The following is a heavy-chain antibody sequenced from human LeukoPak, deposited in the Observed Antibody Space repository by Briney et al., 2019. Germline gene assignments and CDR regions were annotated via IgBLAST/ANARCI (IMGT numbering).Heavy chain of an antibody. Sequence: ASVKVSCKASGYTFTSYYMHWVRQAPGQGLEWMGIINPSGGSTSYAQKFQGRVTMTRDMSTSTVYMELSSLRSEDTAVYYCARVIGYGAENNWFDPWGQGTLVTVSS. CDR1: GYTFTSYY. CDR2: INPSGGST. D-gene: IGHD4-17*01. V-gene: IGHV1-46*01. CDR3: ARVIGYGAENNWFDP. J-gene: IGHJ5*02.